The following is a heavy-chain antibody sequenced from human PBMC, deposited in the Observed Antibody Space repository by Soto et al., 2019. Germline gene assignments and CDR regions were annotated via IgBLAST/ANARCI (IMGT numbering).Heavy chain of an antibody. Sequence: SETLSLTCTVSGGSISSGGYYWSWIRQHPGKGLEWIGYIYYSGSTYYNPSLKSRVTISIDTSKNQFSLKLSSVTAADTAVYYCASNIAGELSHDYWGQGTLVTVSS. J-gene: IGHJ4*02. D-gene: IGHD3-16*02. V-gene: IGHV4-31*03. CDR3: ASNIAGELSHDY. CDR2: IYYSGST. CDR1: GGSISSGGYY.